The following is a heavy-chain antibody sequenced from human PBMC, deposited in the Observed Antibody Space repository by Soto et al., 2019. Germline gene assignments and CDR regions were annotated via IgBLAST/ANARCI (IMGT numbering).Heavy chain of an antibody. CDR3: ARDGYCSSTSCYPLDY. V-gene: IGHV3-48*03. J-gene: IGHJ4*02. D-gene: IGHD2-2*03. CDR1: GFTFISYE. CDR2: ISSSGSTI. Sequence: PWGSLRLFCAASGFTFISYEINFFRHSPFKGLEWVSYISSSGSTIYYADSVKGRFTISRDNAKNSLYLQMNSLRAEDTAVYYCARDGYCSSTSCYPLDYWGQGTLVTVSS.